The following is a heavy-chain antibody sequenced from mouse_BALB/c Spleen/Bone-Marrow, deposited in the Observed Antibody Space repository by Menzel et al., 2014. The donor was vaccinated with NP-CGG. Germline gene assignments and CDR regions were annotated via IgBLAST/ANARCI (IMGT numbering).Heavy chain of an antibody. CDR2: INTNGGNT. V-gene: IGHV5-6-3*01. J-gene: IGHJ2*01. CDR3: ARGLDY. CDR1: GFTFNSYG. Sequence: EVKLMESGGGLVQPGGSLKLSCAASGFTFNSYGMSWVRQTPDKRLELVATINTNGGNTYYPDSVKGRFTISRDNAKNTLYLQMSSLKSEDTAMYYCARGLDYWGQGTTLTVSS.